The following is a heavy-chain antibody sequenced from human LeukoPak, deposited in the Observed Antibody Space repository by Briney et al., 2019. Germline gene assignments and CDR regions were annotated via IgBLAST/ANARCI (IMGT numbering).Heavy chain of an antibody. D-gene: IGHD6-13*01. CDR1: GFTFSSYS. Sequence: PGGSLRLSCAASGFTFSSYSMNWVRQAPGKGLEWISSISSSSSYIYYADSVKGRFTISRDNAKNSLYLQMNSLRAEDTAVYYCARVPYSSSWYYYMDVWGKGTTVTVSS. CDR3: ARVPYSSSWYYYMDV. J-gene: IGHJ6*03. CDR2: ISSSSSYI. V-gene: IGHV3-21*01.